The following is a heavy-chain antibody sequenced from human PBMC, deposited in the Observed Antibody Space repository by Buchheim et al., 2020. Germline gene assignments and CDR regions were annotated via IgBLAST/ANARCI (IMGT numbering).Heavy chain of an antibody. V-gene: IGHV3-23*01. Sequence: EVQLLESGGGLVQPGGSLRLSCAASGFTFSSYAVTWVRQAPGKGLEWVSGIGGSGVSTFYADSVKGRFTISRDNSKNTVYLQMNSLRAKDTAVYYCAKVLTGNYYYMDVWGEGTT. J-gene: IGHJ6*03. D-gene: IGHD3-9*01. CDR2: IGGSGVST. CDR1: GFTFSSYA. CDR3: AKVLTGNYYYMDV.